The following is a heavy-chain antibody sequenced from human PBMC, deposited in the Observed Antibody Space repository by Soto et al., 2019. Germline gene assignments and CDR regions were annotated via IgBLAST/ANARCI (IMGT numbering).Heavy chain of an antibody. V-gene: IGHV4-39*01. D-gene: IGHD1-26*01. J-gene: IGHJ5*02. CDR3: ARQEVDGMDPRGWFDP. CDR2: IYYTGST. CDR1: GGSVRSSGYY. Sequence: PSETLSLTCTVSGGSVRSSGYYWGWIRQPPGKGLEWIGTIYYTGSTYYNPSLESRVTIFVDTSRNEFSLILSSVTAADTALYYCARQEVDGMDPRGWFDPWGQGTLVTVSS.